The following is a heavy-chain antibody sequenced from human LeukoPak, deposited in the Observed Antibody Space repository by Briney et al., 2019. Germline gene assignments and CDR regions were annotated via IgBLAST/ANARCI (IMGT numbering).Heavy chain of an antibody. CDR2: IIPIFGTA. J-gene: IGHJ4*02. D-gene: IGHD3-22*01. CDR3: ARVTSNYYDSSGYYG. Sequence: ASVKVSCKASGGTFTSYAISWVRQAPGQGLEWMGGIIPIFGTANYAQKFQGRVTITADESTSTAYMELSSLRSEDTAVYYCARVTSNYYDSSGYYGWGQGTLVTVSS. CDR1: GGTFTSYA. V-gene: IGHV1-69*13.